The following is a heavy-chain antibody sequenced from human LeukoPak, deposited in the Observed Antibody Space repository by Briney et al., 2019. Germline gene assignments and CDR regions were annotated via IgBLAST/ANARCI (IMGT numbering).Heavy chain of an antibody. Sequence: PGGSLRLSCAASGFTFSSYGMHWVRQAPGKGLEWVAFIRYDGSNKYYADSVKGRFTISRDNSKNTLYLQMNSLGADDTAVYYCTRGEGQWLVVVDPLFDYWGQGTLVTVSS. V-gene: IGHV3-30*02. J-gene: IGHJ4*02. CDR2: IRYDGSNK. CDR3: TRGEGQWLVVVDPLFDY. CDR1: GFTFSSYG. D-gene: IGHD6-19*01.